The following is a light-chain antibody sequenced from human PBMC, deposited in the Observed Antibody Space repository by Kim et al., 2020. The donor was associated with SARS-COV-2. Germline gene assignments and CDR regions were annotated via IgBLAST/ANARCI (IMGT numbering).Light chain of an antibody. V-gene: IGKV1-9*01. Sequence: SASVGDRVTITCRTSQGISSYLAWLQQQPGKAPKLLIYAASTLQGGVPSRFSGSGSGTEFTLAIGSLQPEEIATNYGQQLNSYPPTFGRGTKLEI. CDR3: QQLNSYPPT. CDR2: AAS. J-gene: IGKJ2*01. CDR1: QGISSY.